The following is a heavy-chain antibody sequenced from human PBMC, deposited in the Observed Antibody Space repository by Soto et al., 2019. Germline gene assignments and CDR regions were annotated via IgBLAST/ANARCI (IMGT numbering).Heavy chain of an antibody. Sequence: QVQLVQSGAEVKKPGASVKVSCKASGYTFTSYYMHWVRQAPGQGLEWMGIINPSGGSTSYAQKFQGRVTMTRDTSTSTVYMDLSSLRSEDTAVYYCARDPRNFYFFDNWGEGTLVTVSS. J-gene: IGHJ4*02. CDR3: ARDPRNFYFFDN. V-gene: IGHV1-46*01. D-gene: IGHD4-4*01. CDR2: INPSGGST. CDR1: GYTFTSYY.